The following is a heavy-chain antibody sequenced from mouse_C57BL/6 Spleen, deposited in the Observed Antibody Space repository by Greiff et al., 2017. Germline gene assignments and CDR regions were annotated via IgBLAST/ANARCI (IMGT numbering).Heavy chain of an antibody. CDR2: INPGSGGT. CDR3: ARRGDGHDY. J-gene: IGHJ2*01. V-gene: IGHV1-54*01. D-gene: IGHD1-1*01. Sequence: QVQLQQSGAELVRPGTSVKVSCKASGYAFTNYLIEWVKQRPGQGLEWIGVINPGSGGTNYNEKFKGKATLTADKSSSTAYMQLSSLTSEDSAVYFCARRGDGHDYWGQGTTLTVSS. CDR1: GYAFTNYL.